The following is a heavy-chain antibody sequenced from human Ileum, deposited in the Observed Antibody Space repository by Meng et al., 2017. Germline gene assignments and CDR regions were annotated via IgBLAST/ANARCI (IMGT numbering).Heavy chain of an antibody. CDR3: ARIRTFGGVIAKDAFDI. V-gene: IGHV5-51*01. J-gene: IGHJ3*02. CDR2: IYPGDSDT. CDR1: GYSFTSYW. Sequence: GESLKISCNGSGYSFTSYWIGWVRQMPGKGLEWMGIIYPGDSDTRYSPSFQGQVTISADKSISTASLQWSSLKASDTAMYYCARIRTFGGVIAKDAFDIWGQGTMGTVSS. D-gene: IGHD3-16*02.